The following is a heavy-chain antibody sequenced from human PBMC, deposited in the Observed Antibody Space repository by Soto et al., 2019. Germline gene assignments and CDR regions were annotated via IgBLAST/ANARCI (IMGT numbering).Heavy chain of an antibody. CDR3: ARDIVLMVYAIDWFDP. V-gene: IGHV6-1*01. J-gene: IGHJ5*02. CDR1: GDSVSSNSAA. Sequence: SQTLSLTCAISGDSVSSNSAAWNWIRQSPSRGLEWLGRTYYRSKWYNDYAVSVKSRITINPDTSKNQFSLQLNSVTPEDTAVYYCARDIVLMVYAIDWFDPWGQGTLVTV. D-gene: IGHD2-8*01. CDR2: TYYRSKWYN.